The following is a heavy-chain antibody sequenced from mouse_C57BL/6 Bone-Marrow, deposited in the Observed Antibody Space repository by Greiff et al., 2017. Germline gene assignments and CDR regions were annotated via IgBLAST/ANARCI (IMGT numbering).Heavy chain of an antibody. V-gene: IGHV1-43*01. Sequence: VQLQQSGPELVKPGASVKISCKASGYSFTGYYMHWVKQSSEKSLEWIGEINPSTGGTSYNQKFKGKATVTVDKSSSAAYMQLKSLTSEDSAVYYCARKGELGPPMDYWGQGTSVTVSS. CDR2: INPSTGGT. CDR1: GYSFTGYY. D-gene: IGHD4-1*01. J-gene: IGHJ4*01. CDR3: ARKGELGPPMDY.